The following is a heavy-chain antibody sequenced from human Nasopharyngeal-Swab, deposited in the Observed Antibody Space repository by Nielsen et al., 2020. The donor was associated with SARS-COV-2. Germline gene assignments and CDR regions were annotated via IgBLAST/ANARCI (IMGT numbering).Heavy chain of an antibody. CDR1: GASISSYY. J-gene: IGHJ5*02. Sequence: SETLSLTCTVSGASISSYYWSWIRQPPGKGLEWIGYIYYSGSTNYNPSLKSRVTISVDTSENQFSLRLSSVTAADTAVYYCASRYYDSSGYYYWFDPWGQGTLVTVSS. CDR2: IYYSGST. D-gene: IGHD3-22*01. CDR3: ASRYYDSSGYYYWFDP. V-gene: IGHV4-59*01.